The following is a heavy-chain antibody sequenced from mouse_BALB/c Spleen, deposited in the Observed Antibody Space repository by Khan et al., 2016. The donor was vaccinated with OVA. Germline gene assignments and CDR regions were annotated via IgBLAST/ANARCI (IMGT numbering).Heavy chain of an antibody. V-gene: IGHV9-1*02. CDR2: INTYTGEP. D-gene: IGHD6-2*01. CDR3: ARISSYWYSDV. Sequence: QIQLVQSGPELKKPGETVKISCKASGYTFTNYGMNWVKQAPGKGLKWMGWINTYTGEPTYADDFKGRFVFSLETSASTAYLQISNLENEDMTTYFCARISSYWYSDVWGAGTTVTVSS. J-gene: IGHJ1*01. CDR1: GYTFTNYG.